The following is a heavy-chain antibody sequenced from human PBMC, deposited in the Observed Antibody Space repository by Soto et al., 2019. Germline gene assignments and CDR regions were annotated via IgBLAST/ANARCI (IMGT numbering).Heavy chain of an antibody. V-gene: IGHV3-23*01. CDR1: GFTFITFA. D-gene: IGHD2-21*02. J-gene: IGHJ3*01. CDR2: ISGSGGTT. Sequence: AESLSLSCAATGFTFITFAMNWVRQAPGKGLEWVASISGSGGTTYYADSVKGRFTLSRYTSKNTLYLQMNSLSAEDTAVYYCAKSFIVEVTAIRPDDNFGVWVHGTMVTVSS. CDR3: AKSFIVEVTAIRPDDNFGV.